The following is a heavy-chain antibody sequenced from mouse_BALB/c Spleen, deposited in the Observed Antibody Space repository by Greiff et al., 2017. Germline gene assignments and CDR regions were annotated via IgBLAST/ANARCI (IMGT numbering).Heavy chain of an antibody. D-gene: IGHD2-3*01. CDR1: GYTFTSYW. CDR3: TRYGHDGYSFYAMDY. J-gene: IGHJ4*01. CDR2: IYPGNSDT. Sequence: EVQLQESGTVLARPGASVKMSCKASGYTFTSYWMHWVKQRPGQGLEWIGAIYPGNSDTSYNQKFKGKAKLTAVTSTSTAYMELSSLTNEDSAVYYCTRYGHDGYSFYAMDYWGQGTSVTVSS. V-gene: IGHV1-5*01.